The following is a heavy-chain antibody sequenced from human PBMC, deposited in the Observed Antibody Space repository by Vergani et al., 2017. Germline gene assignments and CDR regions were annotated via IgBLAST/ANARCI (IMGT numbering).Heavy chain of an antibody. CDR1: GFDFTNSA. D-gene: IGHD5-18*01. Sequence: EVQLVESGGGVVKPGGSLTISCATSGFDFTNSAMSWIRQAPGWGLQWVSSITRGCKSIYYADSLEGRFTITRDDVKKSLLLRMNNLKVDDTAIYYCARTRSPIAMIRQIERRGQGTLVTVCS. V-gene: IGHV3-21*01. J-gene: IGHJ4*02. CDR2: ITRGCKSI. CDR3: ARTRSPIAMIRQIER.